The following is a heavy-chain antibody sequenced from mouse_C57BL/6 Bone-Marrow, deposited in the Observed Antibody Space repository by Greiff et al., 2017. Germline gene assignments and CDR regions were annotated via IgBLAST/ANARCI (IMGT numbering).Heavy chain of an antibody. D-gene: IGHD1-1*01. Sequence: QVQLQQPGAELVKPGASVKMSCKASGYTFTSYWITWVKQRPGKGLEWIGDIYPGSGSTNYNEKFKSKATLTVDTSSSTAYMQLSSLTSEDSAVYYCARRKTTGLRGMDYWGQGTSVTVSS. CDR2: IYPGSGST. CDR1: GYTFTSYW. J-gene: IGHJ4*01. V-gene: IGHV1-55*01. CDR3: ARRKTTGLRGMDY.